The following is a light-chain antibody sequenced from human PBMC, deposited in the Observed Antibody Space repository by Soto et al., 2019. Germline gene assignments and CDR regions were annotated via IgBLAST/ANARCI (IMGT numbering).Light chain of an antibody. CDR3: LDYGSSTFT. CDR1: QSVGSDY. Sequence: EIVLTQSPGTLSLSPGERSTLSGRASQSVGSDYLAWYQQKPGQAPMLLIYGASSRAAGIPDRFSGSGSGTDFTLTISSLEPEDFAVYYCLDYGSSTFTFGPGTKVD. J-gene: IGKJ3*01. V-gene: IGKV3-20*01. CDR2: GAS.